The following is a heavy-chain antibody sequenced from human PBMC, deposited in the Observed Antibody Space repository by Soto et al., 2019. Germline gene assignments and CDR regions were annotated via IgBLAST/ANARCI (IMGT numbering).Heavy chain of an antibody. D-gene: IGHD7-27*01. J-gene: IGHJ3*02. Sequence: PSETLSLTCAVSGGSISRSNWWSWVRQPPGKGLEWIGEISHSRSTNYNPSLKSRVTISVDKSKNQFSLKLSSVTAADTAVYYCARRAADNWGFHDAFAIWGQGTMVTLS. CDR3: ARRAADNWGFHDAFAI. V-gene: IGHV4-4*02. CDR1: GGSISRSNW. CDR2: ISHSRST.